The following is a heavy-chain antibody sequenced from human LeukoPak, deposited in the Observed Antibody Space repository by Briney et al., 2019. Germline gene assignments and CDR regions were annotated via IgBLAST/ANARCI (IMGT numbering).Heavy chain of an antibody. CDR2: IYPDDSDT. D-gene: IGHD4-11*01. CDR1: GYSFTTYW. CDR3: ARPYSNYVDY. V-gene: IGHV5-51*01. J-gene: IGHJ4*02. Sequence: GESLKISCKGSGYSFTTYWIGWVRQMPGKGLEWMGIIYPDDSDTRYSPSFEGQVTISADKSISTAYLQWSSLKASDTAIYYCARPYSNYVDYWGQGTLATVSS.